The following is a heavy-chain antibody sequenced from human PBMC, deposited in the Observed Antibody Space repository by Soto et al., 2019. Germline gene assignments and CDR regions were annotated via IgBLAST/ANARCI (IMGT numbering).Heavy chain of an antibody. CDR1: GFTFSSYG. V-gene: IGHV3-33*01. CDR3: AREENGDYDY. D-gene: IGHD4-17*01. J-gene: IGHJ4*02. CDR2: IWYDGSNK. Sequence: QVQLVESGGGVVQPGRSLRLSCAASGFTFSSYGMHWVRQAPGKGLEWVAVIWYDGSNKYYADSVKGRFTISRDNSKNTLYLQMNSLRAEDTAVYYCAREENGDYDYWGQETLVTVSS.